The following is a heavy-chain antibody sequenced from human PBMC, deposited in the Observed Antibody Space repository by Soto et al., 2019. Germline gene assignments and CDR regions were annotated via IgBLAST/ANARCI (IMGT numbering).Heavy chain of an antibody. J-gene: IGHJ3*02. Sequence: QVQLVQSGAEVKKPGSSVKVSCKASGGTFSRSPISWVRQAPGQGLEWMGGIIPMFGTANHAQKFQGRVTITADESTSTVYMELTSLRFEDTAVYYCARGGIQEAGAFDIWGQGKMVTVSS. CDR2: IIPMFGTA. D-gene: IGHD5-18*01. CDR1: GGTFSRSP. CDR3: ARGGIQEAGAFDI. V-gene: IGHV1-69*12.